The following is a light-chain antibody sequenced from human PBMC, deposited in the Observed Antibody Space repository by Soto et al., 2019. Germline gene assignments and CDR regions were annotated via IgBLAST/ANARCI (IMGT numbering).Light chain of an antibody. Sequence: EIVMTQSPASLSVSPGERATLSCRASQNVNSNLAWYQQKPGQAPRFLIYGASTRATGIPARFSGSGSGTEFTLTISSLQSEDFAVYYCQQYGSSPWTFGQGTKVDIK. J-gene: IGKJ1*01. CDR2: GAS. CDR1: QNVNSN. CDR3: QQYGSSPWT. V-gene: IGKV3-15*01.